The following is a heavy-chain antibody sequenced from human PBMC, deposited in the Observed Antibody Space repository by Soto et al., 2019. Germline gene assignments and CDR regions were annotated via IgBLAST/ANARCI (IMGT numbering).Heavy chain of an antibody. CDR1: VGSFSGYY. D-gene: IGHD2-2*01. V-gene: IGHV4-34*01. Sequence: ASETLSLTCAVYVGSFSGYYWSWIRQPPGKGLEWIGEINHSGSTNYNPSLKSRVTISVDTSKNQFSLKLSSVTAADTAVYYCARGLWYCSSTSCYAGFIGYYFDYWGQGTLVTVSS. J-gene: IGHJ4*02. CDR2: INHSGST. CDR3: ARGLWYCSSTSCYAGFIGYYFDY.